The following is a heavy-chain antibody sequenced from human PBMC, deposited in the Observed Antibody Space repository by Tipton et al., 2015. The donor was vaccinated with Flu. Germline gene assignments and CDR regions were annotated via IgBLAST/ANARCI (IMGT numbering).Heavy chain of an antibody. Sequence: SLRLSCVASGFTVSNYWLHWVRQAPGKGLVWVSRIHSDGSSIKYADSVKGRFTISRDNAKNTLYLQMNSLRAEDTAVYYCTRVEHSSGWFPGYFDLWGRGTLVTVSS. CDR2: IHSDGSSI. J-gene: IGHJ2*01. D-gene: IGHD6-19*01. V-gene: IGHV3-74*03. CDR3: TRVEHSSGWFPGYFDL. CDR1: GFTVSNYW.